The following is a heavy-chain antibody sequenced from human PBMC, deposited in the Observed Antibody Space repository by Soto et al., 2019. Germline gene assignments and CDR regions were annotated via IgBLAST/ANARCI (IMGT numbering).Heavy chain of an antibody. V-gene: IGHV1-2*04. CDR2: VNPNSGGT. CDR3: ARASIAAAGPYYYYYGMDV. Sequence: ASVKVSCKASGYTFAGYYMHWVRQAPGQGLEWMGWVNPNSGGTNYAQKFQGWVTMTRDTSISTAYMELSRLRSDDTAVYYCARASIAAAGPYYYYYGMDVWGQGTTVTVSS. D-gene: IGHD6-13*01. CDR1: GYTFAGYY. J-gene: IGHJ6*02.